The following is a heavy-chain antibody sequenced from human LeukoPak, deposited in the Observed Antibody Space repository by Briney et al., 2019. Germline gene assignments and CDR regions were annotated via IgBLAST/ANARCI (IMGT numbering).Heavy chain of an antibody. J-gene: IGHJ3*02. CDR2: ISSSSSYI. CDR1: GFTFSSYS. CDR3: ARVGGDYAVHAFDI. Sequence: GGSLRLSCAASGFTFSSYSMNWVRQAPGKGLECVSSISSSSSYIYYADSVKGRFTISRDNAKNSLYLQMNSLRAEDTAVYYCARVGGDYAVHAFDIWGQGTMVTVSS. V-gene: IGHV3-21*01. D-gene: IGHD4-17*01.